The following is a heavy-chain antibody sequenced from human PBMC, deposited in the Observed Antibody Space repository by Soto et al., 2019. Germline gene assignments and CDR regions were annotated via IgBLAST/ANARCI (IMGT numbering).Heavy chain of an antibody. CDR2: INPNSGGT. J-gene: IGHJ6*02. Sequence: ASVKVSCKASGYTFTGYYMHWVRQAPGQGLEWKGWINPNSGGTNYAQKFQGWVTMTRDTSISTAYMELSRLRSDDTAVYYCASSGDGYNLDYYGMDVWGQGTTVTVSS. D-gene: IGHD5-12*01. CDR1: GYTFTGYY. CDR3: ASSGDGYNLDYYGMDV. V-gene: IGHV1-2*04.